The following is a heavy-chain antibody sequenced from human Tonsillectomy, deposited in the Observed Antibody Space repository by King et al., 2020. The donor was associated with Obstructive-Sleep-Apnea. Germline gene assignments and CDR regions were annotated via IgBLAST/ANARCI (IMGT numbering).Heavy chain of an antibody. J-gene: IGHJ3*02. Sequence: DVQLVESGGGLVQPGGSLRLSCAASGFTFSTYSMDWVRQAPGKGLEWVSYISSSSGTIYYADSVKGRFTISRDNARNSLYLQMNSLRAEDTAVYYCAGMTQTDAFDIWGQGTMVTVSS. V-gene: IGHV3-48*04. CDR1: GFTFSTYS. CDR2: ISSSSGTI. CDR3: AGMTQTDAFDI.